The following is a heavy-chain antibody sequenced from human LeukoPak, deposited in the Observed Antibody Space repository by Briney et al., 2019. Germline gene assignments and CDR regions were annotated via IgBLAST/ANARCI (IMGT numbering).Heavy chain of an antibody. Sequence: ASVKVSCKASGGTFSSYAISWVRQAPGQGLEWMGWISAYNGNTNYAQKLQGRVTMTTDTSTSTAYMELRSLRSDDTAVYYCARTGGSGSYYNVIFYWGQGTLVTVSS. CDR2: ISAYNGNT. CDR1: GGTFSSYA. D-gene: IGHD3-10*01. CDR3: ARTGGSGSYYNVIFY. J-gene: IGHJ4*02. V-gene: IGHV1-18*01.